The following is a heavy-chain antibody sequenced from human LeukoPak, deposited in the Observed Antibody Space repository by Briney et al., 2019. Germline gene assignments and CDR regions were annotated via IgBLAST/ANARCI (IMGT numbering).Heavy chain of an antibody. CDR3: ATHGRNSGEVDY. J-gene: IGHJ4*02. CDR1: GYTLTELS. D-gene: IGHD4-23*01. Sequence: ASVKVSCKVSGYTLTELSMHWVRQAPGKGLEWMGGLDPEDGETIYAQKFQGRVTMAEDTSTDTAYLELSSLRSNDTAVCYCATHGRNSGEVDYWDQGTLVTVSS. V-gene: IGHV1-24*01. CDR2: LDPEDGET.